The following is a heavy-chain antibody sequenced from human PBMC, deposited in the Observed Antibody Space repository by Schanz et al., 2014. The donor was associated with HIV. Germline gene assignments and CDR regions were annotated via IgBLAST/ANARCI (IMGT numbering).Heavy chain of an antibody. V-gene: IGHV1-2*02. CDR1: GYIFTDYY. CDR3: AREGTAARQFYYYGMDV. Sequence: QVQLVQSGAEVKKPGASVKVSCKTSGYIFTDYYVHWVRQAPGQGLEWLGWINPKSGGADNAQKFQGRVTMTRDTSISTAYMELSRLRSDDTAVYYCAREGTAARQFYYYGMDVWGQGTTVTVSS. J-gene: IGHJ6*02. D-gene: IGHD6-6*01. CDR2: INPKSGGA.